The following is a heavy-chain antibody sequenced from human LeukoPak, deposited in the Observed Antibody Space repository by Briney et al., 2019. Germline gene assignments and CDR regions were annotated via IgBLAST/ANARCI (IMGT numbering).Heavy chain of an antibody. CDR2: IYYSGST. V-gene: IGHV4-59*01. J-gene: IGHJ4*02. CDR1: GGSISSYY. Sequence: SETLSLTCTVSGGSISSYYWSWIRQPPGKGLEWIGYIYYSGSTNYNPSLKSRVTISVDTSKNQFSLKLSSVTAADTAVYYCARGIAGYCSSTSCYRGVTDWGQGTLVTVSS. CDR3: ARGIAGYCSSTSCYRGVTD. D-gene: IGHD2-2*02.